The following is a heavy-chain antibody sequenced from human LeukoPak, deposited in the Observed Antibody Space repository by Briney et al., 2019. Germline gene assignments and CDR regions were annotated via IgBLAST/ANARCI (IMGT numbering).Heavy chain of an antibody. CDR3: ARQVTAFDY. CDR2: ISGSGGST. Sequence: GGTLRLSCAASGFTFSSYSMNWVRQAPGKGLEWVSAISGSGGSTYYADSVKGRFTISRDNSKNMLYLQMNSLRAEDTAVYYCARQVTAFDYWGQGTLVTVSS. CDR1: GFTFSSYS. D-gene: IGHD2-21*02. V-gene: IGHV3-23*01. J-gene: IGHJ4*02.